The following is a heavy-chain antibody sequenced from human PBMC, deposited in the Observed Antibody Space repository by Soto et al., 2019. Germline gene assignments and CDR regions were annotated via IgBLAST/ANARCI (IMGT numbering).Heavy chain of an antibody. V-gene: IGHV1-69*06. CDR2: IIPLSATT. J-gene: IGHJ6*02. D-gene: IGHD2-2*01. Sequence: QVQLVQSGTEVKKPGSSVKVSCKASGGTLSNNAISWVRQAPGQGLEWMGGIIPLSATTNYAQKFQGRVTITADRFSGTAYMELTRLTCEDTAVYYGARGLDDRGIVVVPAANRWYYGMDVWGQGTTVTVSS. CDR3: ARGLDDRGIVVVPAANRWYYGMDV. CDR1: GGTLSNNA.